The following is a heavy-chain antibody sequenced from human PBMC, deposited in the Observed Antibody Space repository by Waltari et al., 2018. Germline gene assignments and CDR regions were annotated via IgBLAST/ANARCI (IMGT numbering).Heavy chain of an antibody. CDR3: ARDGYQVNRFDV. D-gene: IGHD2-15*01. CDR1: GGPISSSY. Sequence: QLQLQESGPGLVKPSETLSVTCAVSGGPISSSYWNWIRQAPGKGLEWIGYIYGSGSSTKYNPSLKSRVTLSVDTSKNELSLKLTYLTAADTAVYYCARDGYQVNRFDVWGPGVLVTVSS. V-gene: IGHV4-59*12. J-gene: IGHJ5*02. CDR2: IYGSGSST.